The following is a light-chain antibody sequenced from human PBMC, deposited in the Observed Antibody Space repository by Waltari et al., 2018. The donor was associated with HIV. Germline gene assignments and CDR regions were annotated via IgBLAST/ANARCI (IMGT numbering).Light chain of an antibody. Sequence: QSVLTQPPSASGTPGQRVTISCSGSSSNIGSNYVYWYQQLPGTAPKLLIYRNNQRPSGVPDRFSGSKSGISGSLAISVLRSDDEADYYCAAWDDTRVVFGGGTKLTVL. CDR3: AAWDDTRVV. CDR2: RNN. CDR1: SSNIGSNY. V-gene: IGLV1-47*01. J-gene: IGLJ3*02.